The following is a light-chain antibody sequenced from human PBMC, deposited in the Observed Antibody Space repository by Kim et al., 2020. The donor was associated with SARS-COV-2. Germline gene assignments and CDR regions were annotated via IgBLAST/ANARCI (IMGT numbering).Light chain of an antibody. Sequence: SYELTQPPSVSVSPGQTASITCSGDKLGDKYACWYQQKPGQSPVLVIYQDSKRPSGIPERFSGSNSGNTATLTISGTQAMAEADYYCQAGDSSTVVFGGG. CDR3: QAGDSSTVV. V-gene: IGLV3-1*01. CDR2: QDS. CDR1: KLGDKY. J-gene: IGLJ2*01.